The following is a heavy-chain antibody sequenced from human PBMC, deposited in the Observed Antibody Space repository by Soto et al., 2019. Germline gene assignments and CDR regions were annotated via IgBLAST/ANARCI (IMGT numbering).Heavy chain of an antibody. J-gene: IGHJ6*03. CDR1: GFTFSSYA. D-gene: IGHD2-2*01. CDR3: AKAKGLVVVPAASSIYYYYMDV. Sequence: GGSLRLSCAASGFTFSSYAMSWVRQAPGKGLEWVSAISGSGGSTYYADSVKGRFTISRDNSKNTLYLQMNSLRAEDTAVYYCAKAKGLVVVPAASSIYYYYMDVWGKGTTVTVSS. CDR2: ISGSGGST. V-gene: IGHV3-23*01.